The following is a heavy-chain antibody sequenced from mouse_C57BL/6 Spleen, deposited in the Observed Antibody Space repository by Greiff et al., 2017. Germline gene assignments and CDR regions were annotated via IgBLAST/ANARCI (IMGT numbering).Heavy chain of an antibody. CDR1: GFTFSDYG. Sequence: DVKLVESGGGLVKPGGSLKLSCAASGFTFSDYGMHWVRQAPEKGLEWVAYISSGSSTIYYADTVKGRFTISRDNAKNTLFLQMTSLRSEDTAMYFCAREAGYYFFDYWGQGTTLTVSS. CDR3: AREAGYYFFDY. J-gene: IGHJ2*01. V-gene: IGHV5-17*01. D-gene: IGHD2-3*01. CDR2: ISSGSSTI.